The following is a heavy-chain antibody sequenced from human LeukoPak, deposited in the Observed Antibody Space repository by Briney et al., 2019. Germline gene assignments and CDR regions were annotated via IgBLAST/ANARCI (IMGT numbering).Heavy chain of an antibody. V-gene: IGHV4-59*01. CDR2: IYYSGSP. CDR3: ARERGSGWYDY. Sequence: SETLSLTCTVSGYSMGTYYWSWIRQTPGKRLEWIGNIYYSGSPKYNPSLNSRDTISVDTSRSQFSLELRSLTAADTALYYCARERGSGWYDYWGQGILVTVSS. J-gene: IGHJ4*02. D-gene: IGHD6-19*01. CDR1: GYSMGTYY.